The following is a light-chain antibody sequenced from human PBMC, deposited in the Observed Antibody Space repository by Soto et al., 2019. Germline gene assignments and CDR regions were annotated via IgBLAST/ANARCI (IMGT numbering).Light chain of an antibody. Sequence: EIVMTQSPATLSVSPVERVTLSCRASRSVGSNLAWYQQKPGQAPRLLIYDASNRATGIPARFSGSGSGTDFTLTISSLEPEDFAVYYCQQRSNWPPITFGQGTRLEIK. CDR1: RSVGSN. CDR3: QQRSNWPPIT. J-gene: IGKJ5*01. CDR2: DAS. V-gene: IGKV3-11*01.